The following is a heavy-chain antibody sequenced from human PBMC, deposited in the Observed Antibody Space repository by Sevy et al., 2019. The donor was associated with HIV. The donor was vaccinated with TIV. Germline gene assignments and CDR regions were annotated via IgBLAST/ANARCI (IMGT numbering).Heavy chain of an antibody. V-gene: IGHV3-7*03. J-gene: IGHJ3*02. D-gene: IGHD3-22*01. CDR2: IKEDGSDK. CDR1: GFTLSSFW. CDR3: ARDKNHYDRSVYYDAFDI. Sequence: GGSLRLSCAASGFTLSSFWMTWVRQAPGKGLEWVANIKEDGSDKNYLDSVKGRFTSSRDNAKNSLYLQMNSLRAEDTAVYYCARDKNHYDRSVYYDAFDIWGQGTMVTVSS.